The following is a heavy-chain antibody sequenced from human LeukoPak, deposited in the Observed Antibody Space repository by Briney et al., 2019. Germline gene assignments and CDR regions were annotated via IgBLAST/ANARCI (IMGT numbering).Heavy chain of an antibody. CDR2: ISYDGSNK. J-gene: IGHJ4*02. CDR1: GFTFSSYA. Sequence: GRSLRLSCAASGFTFSSYAMHWVRQAPGKGLEWVAVISYDGSNKYYADSVKGRFTISRDNSKNTLYLQMNSLRAEDTAVYYCAILQAGFWSGYPSFDYWGQGTLVTVSS. V-gene: IGHV3-30-3*01. D-gene: IGHD3-3*01. CDR3: AILQAGFWSGYPSFDY.